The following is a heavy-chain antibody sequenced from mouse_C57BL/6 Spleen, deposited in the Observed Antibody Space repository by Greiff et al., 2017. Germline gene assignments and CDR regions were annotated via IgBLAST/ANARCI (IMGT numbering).Heavy chain of an antibody. CDR1: GFSLTSYG. CDR2: IWSGGST. J-gene: IGHJ1*03. V-gene: IGHV2-2*01. Sequence: QVHVKQSGPGLVQPSQSLSITCTVSGFSLTSYGVHWVRQSPGKGLEWLGGIWSGGSTDYNAAFISRLSISKDNSNSHVFFKKSSLQADDTAIYYCASPPLRYWYFDVWGTGTTVTVSS. CDR3: ASPPLRYWYFDV. D-gene: IGHD1-1*01.